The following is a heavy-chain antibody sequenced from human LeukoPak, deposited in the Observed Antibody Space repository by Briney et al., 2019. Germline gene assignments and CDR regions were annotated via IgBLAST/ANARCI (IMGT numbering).Heavy chain of an antibody. CDR2: FIPIFGTA. CDR3: AKVRWGSDNALDS. CDR1: GGTFSSYA. V-gene: IGHV1-69*13. D-gene: IGHD3-16*01. J-gene: IGHJ4*02. Sequence: ASVKVSCKASGGTFSSYAINWVRQAPGQGLEWMGGFIPIFGTANYAQKFQGRVTITADESTSTAYMELSSLRSEDTAVYYCAKVRWGSDNALDSWGQGTLVTGSS.